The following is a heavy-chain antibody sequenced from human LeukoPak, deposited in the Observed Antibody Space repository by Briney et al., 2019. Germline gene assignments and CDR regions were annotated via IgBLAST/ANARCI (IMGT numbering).Heavy chain of an antibody. V-gene: IGHV4-59*01. J-gene: IGHJ3*02. CDR3: ARAGGGNSADAFDI. D-gene: IGHD4-23*01. CDR2: IYYSGST. Sequence: SETLSLTCTVSGGSISSYYWGWIRQPPGKGLEWIGYIYYSGSTNYNPSLKSRVTISVDTSKNQFSLKLSSVTAADTAVYYCARAGGGNSADAFDIWGQGTMVTVSS. CDR1: GGSISSYY.